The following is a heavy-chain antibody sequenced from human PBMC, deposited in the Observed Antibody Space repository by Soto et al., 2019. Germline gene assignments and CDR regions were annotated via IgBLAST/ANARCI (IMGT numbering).Heavy chain of an antibody. Sequence: SVKVSCKASGFTFTSSAVQWVRQARGQRLEWIGWIVVGSGNTNYAQRFQERVTITRDMSTSTAYMELSSLRSEDTAVYYCAAGTYGDYRGYYYYGMDFWGKGTTVTVSS. CDR3: AAGTYGDYRGYYYYGMDF. V-gene: IGHV1-58*01. J-gene: IGHJ6*04. CDR1: GFTFTSSA. D-gene: IGHD4-17*01. CDR2: IVVGSGNT.